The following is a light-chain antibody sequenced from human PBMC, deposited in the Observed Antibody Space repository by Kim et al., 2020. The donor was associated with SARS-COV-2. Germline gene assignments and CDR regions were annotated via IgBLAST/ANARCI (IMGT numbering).Light chain of an antibody. CDR3: QAWDSSTAV. V-gene: IGLV3-1*01. CDR1: KLGDKY. Sequence: SYELTQPPSVSVPPGQTASITCSGDKLGDKYACWYQQKPGQSPVLVIYQDTKRPSGIPDRFSGSNSGDTATLTISGTQPLDEADYYCQAWDSSTAVFGGG. J-gene: IGLJ3*02. CDR2: QDT.